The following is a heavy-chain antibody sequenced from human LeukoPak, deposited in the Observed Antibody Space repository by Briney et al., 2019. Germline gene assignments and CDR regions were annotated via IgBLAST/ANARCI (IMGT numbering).Heavy chain of an antibody. V-gene: IGHV1-46*03. CDR2: INPSGGST. D-gene: IGHD5-18*01. CDR1: GYTFTSYY. CDR3: ARNTLDTAMGAAVDY. Sequence: ASVKVSCKASGYTFTSYYMHWVRQAPGQGLEWMGIINPSGGSTSYAQKFQGRVTMTRDTSTSTAYMELSSLRSEDTAVYYCARNTLDTAMGAAVDYWGQGTLVTVSS. J-gene: IGHJ4*02.